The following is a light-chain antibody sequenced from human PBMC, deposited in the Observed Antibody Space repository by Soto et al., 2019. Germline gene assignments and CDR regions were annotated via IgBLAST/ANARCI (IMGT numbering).Light chain of an antibody. J-gene: IGKJ3*01. CDR3: QQRSHWPPT. CDR2: DAS. Sequence: EIVLTQSPATLSLSPGERATLSCRASQSVSSYLAWYQQKPGQAPRLLIYDASNRATVIPARFSGSGSGTDFTLTTSSLEPEDFAVYYCQQRSHWPPTFGPGTKVDIK. V-gene: IGKV3-11*01. CDR1: QSVSSY.